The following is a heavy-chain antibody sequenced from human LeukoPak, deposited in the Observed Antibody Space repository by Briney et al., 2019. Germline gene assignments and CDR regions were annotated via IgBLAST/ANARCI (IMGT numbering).Heavy chain of an antibody. CDR3: ARQDTAMVAFDY. Sequence: SETLSLTCTVSGGSISSSSYYWGWIRQPPGKGLDWIGSIYYSGNTYYNPSLKSRVTMSVDTSKNQFSLRLSSVTAADTAVYYCARQDTAMVAFDYWGQGTLVTVSS. CDR1: GGSISSSSYY. V-gene: IGHV4-39*01. D-gene: IGHD5-18*01. J-gene: IGHJ4*02. CDR2: IYYSGNT.